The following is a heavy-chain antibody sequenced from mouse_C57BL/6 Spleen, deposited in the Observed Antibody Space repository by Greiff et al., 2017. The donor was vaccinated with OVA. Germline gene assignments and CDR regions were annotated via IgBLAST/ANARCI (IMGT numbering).Heavy chain of an antibody. CDR1: GFTFSDYY. CDR2: ISNGGGST. V-gene: IGHV5-12*01. D-gene: IGHD2-5*01. J-gene: IGHJ1*03. CDR3: ARHGENSNWFWYFDV. Sequence: EVQLVESGGGLVQPGGSLKLSCAASGFTFSDYYMYWVRQTPEKRLEWVAYISNGGGSTYYPDTVKGRFTISRDNAKNTLYLQMSRLKSEDTAMYYCARHGENSNWFWYFDVWGTGTTVTVSS.